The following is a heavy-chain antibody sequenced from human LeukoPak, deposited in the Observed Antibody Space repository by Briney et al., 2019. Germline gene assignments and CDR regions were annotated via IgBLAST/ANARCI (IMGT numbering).Heavy chain of an antibody. J-gene: IGHJ4*02. CDR2: IYDSGST. V-gene: IGHV4-61*05. CDR1: GGSISSSSYY. D-gene: IGHD5-18*01. Sequence: SETLSLTCTVSGGSISSSSYYWSWIRQPPGMRLEWIGYIYDSGSTNYNPSLKSRVTISVDTSKNQFSLKLSSVTAADTAVYYCARSGYSYGDFDYWGQGTLVTVSS. CDR3: ARSGYSYGDFDY.